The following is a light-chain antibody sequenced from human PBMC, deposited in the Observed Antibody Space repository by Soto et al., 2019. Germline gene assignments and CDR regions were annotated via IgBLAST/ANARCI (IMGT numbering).Light chain of an antibody. J-gene: IGKJ5*01. CDR3: QQANSFPIT. CDR1: QSISSY. Sequence: VQMTQSPSSLSASVGDRVTITCRASQSISSYLNWYQQKPGKAPKVLIYTASNLQSGVPSRFSGSGSGTDFTLTISSLQPEDFATYYCQQANSFPITFGQGTRLEIK. V-gene: IGKV1-39*01. CDR2: TAS.